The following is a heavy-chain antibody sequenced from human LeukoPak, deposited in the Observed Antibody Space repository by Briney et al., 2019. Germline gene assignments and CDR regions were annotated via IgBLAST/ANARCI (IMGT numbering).Heavy chain of an antibody. CDR2: ISSSGSTI. D-gene: IGHD6-13*01. CDR1: GFTFSDYY. CDR3: ARSRLARGSSSWYRTSGVVFDY. J-gene: IGHJ4*02. Sequence: GGSLRLSCAASGFTFSDYYMSWIRQAPGKGLEWVSYISSSGSTIYYADSVKGRFTISRDNAKNSLYLQMNSLRAEDTAVYYCARSRLARGSSSWYRTSGVVFDYWGQGTLVTVSS. V-gene: IGHV3-11*04.